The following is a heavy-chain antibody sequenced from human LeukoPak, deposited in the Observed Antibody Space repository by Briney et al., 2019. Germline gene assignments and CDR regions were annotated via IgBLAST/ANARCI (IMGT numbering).Heavy chain of an antibody. J-gene: IGHJ4*02. V-gene: IGHV3-30*18. Sequence: GGSLRLSCAASGFTFSSYGMHWVRQAPGKGLEWVAVISYDGSNKYYADSVKGRFTISRDNSKNTLYLQMNSLRAEDTAVYYCAKVKSWQQLVFDYWGQGTLVTVSS. CDR2: ISYDGSNK. CDR1: GFTFSSYG. CDR3: AKVKSWQQLVFDY. D-gene: IGHD6-13*01.